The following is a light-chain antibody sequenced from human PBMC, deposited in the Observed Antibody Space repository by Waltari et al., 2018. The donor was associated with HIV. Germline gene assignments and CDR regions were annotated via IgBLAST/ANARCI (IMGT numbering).Light chain of an antibody. Sequence: QSVLTQPPSVSAAPGHKVTISCSGGSSNIGNNVVSWYQQLPGTAPKLLIYDTDKRPSGIPDRFSGSTSGTSATLAITGLQTGDEADYYCGTWDSSLSLLVFGGGTKLTVL. CDR2: DTD. CDR1: SSNIGNNV. V-gene: IGLV1-51*01. CDR3: GTWDSSLSLLV. J-gene: IGLJ2*01.